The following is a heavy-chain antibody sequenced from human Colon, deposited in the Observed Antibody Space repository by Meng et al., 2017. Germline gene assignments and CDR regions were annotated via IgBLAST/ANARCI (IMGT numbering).Heavy chain of an antibody. J-gene: IGHJ4*02. CDR3: STGDYCGF. CDR2: IRTKPNDYAT. CDR1: GFTFSGSA. Sequence: EVQLVESEGGSVQPGGALELSFVASGFTFSGSAMNWVRQTSGKGLEWVGRIRTKPNDYATAYAPSVRGRFTISRDDSKNTLYLQMNSLKIEDTAVYYCSTGDYCGFWGQGTLVTVSS. D-gene: IGHD1-14*01. V-gene: IGHV3-73*02.